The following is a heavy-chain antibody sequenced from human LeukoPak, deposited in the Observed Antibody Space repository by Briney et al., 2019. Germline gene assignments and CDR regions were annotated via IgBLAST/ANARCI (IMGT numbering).Heavy chain of an antibody. D-gene: IGHD5-12*01. CDR1: GGSISSHY. J-gene: IGHJ5*02. CDR2: IYYSGST. V-gene: IGHV4-59*11. CDR3: ARGLGSYDGFDP. Sequence: SETLSLTCTVSGGSISSHYWSWLRQPPGKGLEWIGYIYYSGSTNYNPSLKSRVTISVDTSKNQFSLKLSSVTAADTAVYYCARGLGSYDGFDPWGQGTLVTVSS.